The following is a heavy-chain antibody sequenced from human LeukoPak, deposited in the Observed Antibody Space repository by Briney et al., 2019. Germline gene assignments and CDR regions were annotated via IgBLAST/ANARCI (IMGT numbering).Heavy chain of an antibody. CDR2: IDPSDSYT. D-gene: IGHD2/OR15-2a*01. CDR3: ARHGIVPFDP. CDR1: GYSFTSYW. V-gene: IGHV5-10-1*01. Sequence: GESLKISCKGSGYSFTSYWISWVRQMPGKGLEWMGRIDPSDSYTNYSPSFQGHVTISADKSISTAYLQWSSLKASDTAMYYSARHGIVPFDPWGQGTLVTVSS. J-gene: IGHJ5*02.